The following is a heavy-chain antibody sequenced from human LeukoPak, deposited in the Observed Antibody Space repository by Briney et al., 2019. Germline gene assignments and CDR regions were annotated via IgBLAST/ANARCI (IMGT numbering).Heavy chain of an antibody. CDR3: AKGSYYDSSGSFYFDY. J-gene: IGHJ4*02. D-gene: IGHD3-22*01. V-gene: IGHV3-23*01. Sequence: GGSLRLSCAASGFTFSSYAMSWVRQAPGKGLEWVSGISGSGDNTYYADSVKGRFTISRDNSKDTPYVQVNSLGTEDTAAYYCAKGSYYDSSGSFYFDYWGQGTLVTVSS. CDR2: ISGSGDNT. CDR1: GFTFSSYA.